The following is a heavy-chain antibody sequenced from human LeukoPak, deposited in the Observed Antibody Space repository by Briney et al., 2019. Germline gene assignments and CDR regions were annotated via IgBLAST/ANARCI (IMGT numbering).Heavy chain of an antibody. CDR1: GGSFSGYY. J-gene: IGHJ6*02. V-gene: IGHV4-34*01. D-gene: IGHD1-14*01. CDR2: INHSGST. CDR3: ARDRSPGYYYYGMDV. Sequence: PSETLSLTCAVYGGSFSGYYWSWIRQPPGKGLEWIGEINHSGSTNHNPSLKSRVTISVDTSKNQFSLKLSSVTAADTAVYYCARDRSPGYYYYGMDVWGQGTTVTVSS.